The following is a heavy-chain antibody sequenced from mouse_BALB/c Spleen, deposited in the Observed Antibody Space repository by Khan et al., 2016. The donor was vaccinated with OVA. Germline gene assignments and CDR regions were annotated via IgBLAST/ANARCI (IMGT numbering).Heavy chain of an antibody. J-gene: IGHJ1*01. CDR1: GYTFTNYG. D-gene: IGHD1-1*02. V-gene: IGHV9-3-1*01. Sequence: QVQLKQSGPELKKPGETVKISCKASGYTFTNYGMNWMKQAPGKGLKWMGWINTYTGEPKYADDFKGRFAFSLETSASTAYLQLNNLKTEDTATYFGASGGHGYFDVWGAGTTVTVSA. CDR3: ASGGHGYFDV. CDR2: INTYTGEP.